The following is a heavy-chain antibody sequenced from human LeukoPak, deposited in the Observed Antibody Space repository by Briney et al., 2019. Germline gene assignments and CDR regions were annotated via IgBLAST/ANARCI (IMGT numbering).Heavy chain of an antibody. CDR2: ISGSSNTK. CDR3: GRGAYVFWSGYPDY. J-gene: IGHJ4*02. V-gene: IGHV3-48*04. CDR1: GFTFSSYS. D-gene: IGHD3-3*01. Sequence: GGSLRLSCAASGFTFSSYSMNWVRQAPGKGLEWVSYISGSSNTKYYADSVKGRFTISRDNVRNSLYLQMNSLRAEDTAVYYCGRGAYVFWSGYPDYWGRGPLVTVSS.